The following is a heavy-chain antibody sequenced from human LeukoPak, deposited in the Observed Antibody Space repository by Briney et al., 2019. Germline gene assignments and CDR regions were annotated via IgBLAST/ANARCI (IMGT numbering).Heavy chain of an antibody. Sequence: SQALSLTCTVSGGSISSGGYYWSWIRQPPGKGLEWIGYIYHSGSTYYNPSLKSRVTISVDRSKNQFSLKLSSVIAADTAVYYCASAAGTTFRIGSFDYWGQGTLVTVSS. D-gene: IGHD6-13*01. CDR3: ASAAGTTFRIGSFDY. CDR2: IYHSGST. CDR1: GGSISSGGYY. V-gene: IGHV4-30-2*01. J-gene: IGHJ4*02.